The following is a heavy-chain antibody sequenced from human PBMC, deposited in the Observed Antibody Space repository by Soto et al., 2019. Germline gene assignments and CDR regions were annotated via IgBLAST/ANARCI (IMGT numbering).Heavy chain of an antibody. Sequence: PGGSLRLSCAASGFIFSSYAMSWVRQAPGKGLEWVSAISGSGGSTYYADSVKGRFTISRDNSKNTLYLQMNSLRAEDTAVYYCAKRGTLTGAPGAVDVWGQGTTVTVS. CDR2: ISGSGGST. CDR3: AKRGTLTGAPGAVDV. D-gene: IGHD1-26*01. CDR1: GFIFSSYA. V-gene: IGHV3-23*01. J-gene: IGHJ6*02.